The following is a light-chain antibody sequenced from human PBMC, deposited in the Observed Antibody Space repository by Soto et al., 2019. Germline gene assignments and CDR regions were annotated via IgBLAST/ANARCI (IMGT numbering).Light chain of an antibody. CDR3: QQYGNSPQT. CDR1: QSVNSSY. J-gene: IGKJ1*01. V-gene: IGKV3-20*01. CDR2: GAS. Sequence: EIVLTQSPGTLSLSPGERVTLSCRASQSVNSSYLAWYQHKPGQARRLLIYGASTRATGIPDRFSGSGSGTDFTLTIARLEPGDFAVYYCQQYGNSPQTFGQGTKVDIK.